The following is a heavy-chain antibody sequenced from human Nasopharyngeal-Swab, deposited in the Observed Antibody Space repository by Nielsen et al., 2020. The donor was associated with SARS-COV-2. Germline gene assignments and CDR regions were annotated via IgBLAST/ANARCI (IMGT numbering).Heavy chain of an antibody. CDR1: GFTFSSYW. Sequence: GGSLRLSCAASGFTFSSYWMSWVRQAPGKGLEWVTNIKQDGSEKYYVDSVKGRFTISRDNAKNSLYLQMNSLRAEDTAVYYCARSAARSWFDPWGQGTLVTVSS. CDR3: ARSAARSWFDP. V-gene: IGHV3-7*01. CDR2: IKQDGSEK. D-gene: IGHD6-6*01. J-gene: IGHJ5*02.